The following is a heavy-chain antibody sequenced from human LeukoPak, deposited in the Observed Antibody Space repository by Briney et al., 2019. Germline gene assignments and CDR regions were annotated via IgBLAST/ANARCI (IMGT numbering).Heavy chain of an antibody. V-gene: IGHV3-23*01. CDR1: GVTFSSYA. CDR3: AKELHGSGNYAFDY. Sequence: GGSLRLSCAASGVTFSSYAMSCVCQAPREGLEWVSTVSVYGGTTYYADSVKGRFTISRDNSKNTLYLQMNSLRPEDAAAYFCAKELHGSGNYAFDYWGQGTLVTVSS. D-gene: IGHD3-10*01. J-gene: IGHJ4*02. CDR2: VSVYGGTT.